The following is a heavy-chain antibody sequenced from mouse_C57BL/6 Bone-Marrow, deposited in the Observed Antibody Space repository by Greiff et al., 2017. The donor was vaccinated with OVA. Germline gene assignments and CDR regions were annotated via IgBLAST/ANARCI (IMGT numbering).Heavy chain of an antibody. CDR3: ARPYWYFDV. J-gene: IGHJ1*03. V-gene: IGHV1-59*01. Sequence: VKLQQPGAELVRPGTSVKLSCKASGYTFTSYWMHWVKQRPGQGLEWIGVIDPSDSYTNYNQKFKGKATLTVDTSSSTAYMQLSSLTSEDSAVYYCARPYWYFDVWGTGTTVTVSS. CDR2: IDPSDSYT. CDR1: GYTFTSYW.